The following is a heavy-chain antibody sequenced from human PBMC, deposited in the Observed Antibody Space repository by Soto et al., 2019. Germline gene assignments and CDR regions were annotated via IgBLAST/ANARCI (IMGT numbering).Heavy chain of an antibody. D-gene: IGHD1-26*01. V-gene: IGHV1-69*13. CDR2: LIPIFGTA. CDR3: ARGLGAPYNWFDP. J-gene: IGHJ5*02. Sequence: GXSEEVSFKASGGTFRSYAISWVRQAPGQGLEWMGGLIPIFGTANYAQNFQGRVTITADESTSTAYMELSSLRSEDTAVYYCARGLGAPYNWFDPWGQGTLVTVSS. CDR1: GGTFRSYA.